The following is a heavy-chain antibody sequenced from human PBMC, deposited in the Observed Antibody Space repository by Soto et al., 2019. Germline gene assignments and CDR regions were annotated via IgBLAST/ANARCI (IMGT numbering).Heavy chain of an antibody. CDR1: GGSVSSGSYY. D-gene: IGHD6-19*01. Sequence: SETLSLTCTVSGGSVSSGSYYWSWIRQPPGKGLEWIGYIYYSGSTNYNPSLKSRVTISVDTSKNQFSLKLSSVTAADTAVYYCATGGRGSGWAPNYWGQGTLVTVSS. J-gene: IGHJ4*02. CDR3: ATGGRGSGWAPNY. CDR2: IYYSGST. V-gene: IGHV4-61*01.